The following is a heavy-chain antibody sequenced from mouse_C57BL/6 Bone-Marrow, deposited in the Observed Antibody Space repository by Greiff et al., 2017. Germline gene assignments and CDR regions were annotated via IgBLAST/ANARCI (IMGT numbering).Heavy chain of an antibody. V-gene: IGHV1-18*01. Sequence: EVQLQQSGPELVKPGASVKIPCKASGYTFTDYNMDWVKQSHGKSLEWIGDINPNNGGTIYNQKFKGKATLTVDKSSSTAYMELRSLTSEDTAVYDCARSAYCDNDGAMDYWGQGTSVTVSS. J-gene: IGHJ4*01. D-gene: IGHD2-4*01. CDR1: GYTFTDYN. CDR2: INPNNGGT. CDR3: ARSAYCDNDGAMDY.